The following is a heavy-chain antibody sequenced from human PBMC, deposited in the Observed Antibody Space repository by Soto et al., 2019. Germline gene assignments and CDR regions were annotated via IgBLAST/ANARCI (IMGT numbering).Heavy chain of an antibody. Sequence: GGPRRPSWEASESSSNSSSMNWVRQVPQKGREWVSLIDARSNYIYYADSVKGRFTISRDNARNSLYLQMDSLRVEDTAVYYCVRENEMAGATSAFEYWGHGTPVTVSS. CDR1: ESSSNSSS. CDR2: IDARSNYI. J-gene: IGHJ4*01. CDR3: VRENEMAGATSAFEY. V-gene: IGHV3-21*06. D-gene: IGHD1-26*01.